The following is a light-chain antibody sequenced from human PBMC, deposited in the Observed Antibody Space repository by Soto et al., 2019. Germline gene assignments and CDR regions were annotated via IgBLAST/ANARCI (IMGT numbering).Light chain of an antibody. CDR1: SSDVGGYNY. J-gene: IGLJ1*01. V-gene: IGLV2-11*01. CDR3: CSYAGSYTSPYV. Sequence: QSVLTQPRSVSGSPGQSVTISCTGTSSDVGGYNYVSWCQQHPGKAPKLMIYDVSKRPSGVPDRFSGSKSGNTASLTISGLQAEDEADYYCCSYAGSYTSPYVFGTGTKVTVL. CDR2: DVS.